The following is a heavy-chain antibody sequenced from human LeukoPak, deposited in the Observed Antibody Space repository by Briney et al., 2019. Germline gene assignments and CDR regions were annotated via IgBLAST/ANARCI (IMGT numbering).Heavy chain of an antibody. CDR2: ISGSGAST. CDR3: ATGSSAYVMYYFDN. J-gene: IGHJ4*02. D-gene: IGHD3-22*01. CDR1: AFTFSNYA. V-gene: IGHV3-23*01. Sequence: AGGSLRLSCAASAFTFSNYAMSWVRQAPGKGLEWVSAISGSGASTYYADSVKVRFTISRDKSQNTLYLQMNSLRAEDTAVYYCATGSSAYVMYYFDNWGQGALVTVSS.